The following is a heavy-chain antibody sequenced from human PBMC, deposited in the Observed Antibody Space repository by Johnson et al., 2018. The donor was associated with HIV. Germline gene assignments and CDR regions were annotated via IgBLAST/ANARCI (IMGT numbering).Heavy chain of an antibody. J-gene: IGHJ3*02. CDR3: AIIPPGGAGKGADAFDI. CDR2: ISYDGSNK. V-gene: IGHV3-30-3*01. CDR1: GFTFSSYA. D-gene: IGHD1-26*01. Sequence: QVQLVESGGGVVQPGRSLRLSCAASGFTFSSYAMHWVRQAPGKGLEWVAVISYDGSNKYYADSVKGRITISRDNSKNTLYLQMNSLRAEDTAVYYCAIIPPGGAGKGADAFDIWGQGTMVTVSS.